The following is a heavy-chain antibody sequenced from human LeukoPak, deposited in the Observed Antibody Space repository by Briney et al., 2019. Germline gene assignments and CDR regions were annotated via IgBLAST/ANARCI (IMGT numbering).Heavy chain of an antibody. V-gene: IGHV3-15*01. CDR1: GFTFSNAL. CDR2: IKSKTDGGTP. Sequence: GGSLRLSCAASGFTFSNALMTWVRQAPGKGLEWVGRIKSKTDGGTPDYAAPVKARFTISRDDSKNTVYLQTNSLKTEDTAVYYCAAETSGDGRIDYWGQGNLVTVSS. J-gene: IGHJ4*02. CDR3: AAETSGDGRIDY. D-gene: IGHD5-24*01.